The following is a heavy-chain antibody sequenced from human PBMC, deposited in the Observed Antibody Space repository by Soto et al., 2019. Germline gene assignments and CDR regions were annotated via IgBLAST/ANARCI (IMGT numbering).Heavy chain of an antibody. CDR2: INPYSGST. D-gene: IGHD3-9*01. J-gene: IGHJ4*02. CDR1: GYSLTSYG. CDR3: ARAVLRYFVWLYIPEYYFLY. Sequence: ASVKVSCKASGYSLTSYGIRWVRQAPGQGLEWMGWINPYSGSTNYAQKFQGWVTMTRDTSISTAYMELSRLRSDDTAVYYCARAVLRYFVWLYIPEYYFLYWCPAPLVSVS. V-gene: IGHV1-2*04.